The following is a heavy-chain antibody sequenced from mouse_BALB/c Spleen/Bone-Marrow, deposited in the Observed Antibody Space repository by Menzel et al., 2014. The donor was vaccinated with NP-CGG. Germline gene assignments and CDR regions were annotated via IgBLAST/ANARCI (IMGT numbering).Heavy chain of an antibody. D-gene: IGHD2-14*01. CDR3: AKSRCGAMDY. V-gene: IGHV3-6*02. Sequence: DVKLQESGPGLVKPSQSLSLTCSVTGYSITSGYYWNWIRQFPGNKLEWMGYIDYDGNNNYNPSLKNRISITRDTSKNPFILRLKSVSTENTYTHYCAKSRCGAMDYWGQGTSLTVSS. J-gene: IGHJ4*01. CDR2: IDYDGNN. CDR1: GYSITSGYY.